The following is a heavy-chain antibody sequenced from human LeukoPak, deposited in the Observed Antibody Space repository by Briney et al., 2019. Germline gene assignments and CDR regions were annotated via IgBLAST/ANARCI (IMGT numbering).Heavy chain of an antibody. J-gene: IGHJ4*02. Sequence: ASVKVSCKASGYTFTNYDINRVRQGPGQGLEWMGYKNPNSGNSAYAQKFQGRVTITTDASITTAYMELSGLRSEDTALYYCAREGLDYWGQGTLVTVSS. CDR2: KNPNSGNS. CDR3: AREGLDY. V-gene: IGHV1-8*01. CDR1: GYTFTNYD.